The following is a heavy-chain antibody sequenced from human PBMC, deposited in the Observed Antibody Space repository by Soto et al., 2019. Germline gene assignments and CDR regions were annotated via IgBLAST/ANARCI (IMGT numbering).Heavy chain of an antibody. CDR1: GGTLSSYA. D-gene: IGHD3-9*01. V-gene: IGHV1-24*01. Sequence: ASVKVSCKASGGTLSSYAISWVRQAPGKGLEWMGGFDPEDGETIYAQKFQGRVTMTEDTSTDTAYMELSSLRSEDTAVYYCATDTRYYDILTGYWSWGQGTLVTVSS. CDR3: ATDTRYYDILTGYWS. J-gene: IGHJ5*02. CDR2: FDPEDGET.